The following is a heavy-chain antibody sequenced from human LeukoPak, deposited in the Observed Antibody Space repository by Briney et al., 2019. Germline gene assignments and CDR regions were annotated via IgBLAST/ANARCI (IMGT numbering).Heavy chain of an antibody. CDR1: GFTFSSYA. CDR3: AKAGAYVWGSYYHYHMDV. D-gene: IGHD3-16*01. J-gene: IGHJ6*03. Sequence: GGSLRLSCAASGFTFSSYAMSWVRQAPGKGLEWVSAISGSAGSTYYADSVKGRFTISRDNSKNTLYVQMNSLRAEDTAVYYCAKAGAYVWGSYYHYHMDVWGKGTTVTVSS. V-gene: IGHV3-23*01. CDR2: ISGSAGST.